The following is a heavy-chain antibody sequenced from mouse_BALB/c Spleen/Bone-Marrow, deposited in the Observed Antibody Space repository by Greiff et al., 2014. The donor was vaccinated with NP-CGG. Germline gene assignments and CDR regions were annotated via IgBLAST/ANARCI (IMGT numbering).Heavy chain of an antibody. J-gene: IGHJ2*01. CDR3: ARDYYGSRYYFDY. CDR2: IYPGDGDT. Sequence: QVQLKESGAELVRPGPSVKISCKASGYAFSSYWMNWVKQRPGQGLEWIGQIYPGDGDTNYNGKFKGKATLTADKSSSTAYMQLSSLTSEDSAVYFCARDYYGSRYYFDYWGQGTTLTVSS. V-gene: IGHV1-80*01. CDR1: GYAFSSYW. D-gene: IGHD1-1*01.